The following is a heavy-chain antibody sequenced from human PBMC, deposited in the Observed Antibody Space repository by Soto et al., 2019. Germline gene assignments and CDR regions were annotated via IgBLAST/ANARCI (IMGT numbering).Heavy chain of an antibody. CDR1: GYTLTELS. D-gene: IGHD6-13*01. CDR2: FDPEDGET. CDR3: ARIIAAAGTYYYGMDV. V-gene: IGHV1-24*01. Sequence: ASVKVSCKVSGYTLTELSMHWVRQAPGKGLEWMGGFDPEDGETIYAQKFQGRVTMTEDTSTDTAYMELSSLRSEDTAVYYCARIIAAAGTYYYGMDVWGQGTTVTVSS. J-gene: IGHJ6*02.